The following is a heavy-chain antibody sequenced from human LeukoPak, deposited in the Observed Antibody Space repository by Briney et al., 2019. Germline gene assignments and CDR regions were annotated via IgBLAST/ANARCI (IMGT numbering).Heavy chain of an antibody. Sequence: ASVKVSCKASGYTFTGYYIHWVRQAPGQGLEWMGWISAYNGNTNYAQKLQGRVTMTTDTSTSTAYMELRSLRSDDTAVYYCARGSQMRGIYHPSFDPWGQGTLVTVSS. J-gene: IGHJ5*02. V-gene: IGHV1-18*04. CDR3: ARGSQMRGIYHPSFDP. CDR2: ISAYNGNT. CDR1: GYTFTGYY. D-gene: IGHD3-16*02.